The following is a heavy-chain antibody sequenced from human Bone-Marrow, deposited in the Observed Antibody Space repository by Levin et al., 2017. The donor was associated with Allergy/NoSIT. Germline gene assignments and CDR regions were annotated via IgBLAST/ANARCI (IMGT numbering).Heavy chain of an antibody. CDR1: GFTFSSYG. CDR2: IWYDGSNK. CDR3: AREGFASSFDV. J-gene: IGHJ6*02. V-gene: IGHV3-33*01. Sequence: PGGSLRLSCAASGFTFSSYGMHWVRQAPGKGLEWVAVIWYDGSNKYYADSVKGRFTISRDNSKNTLYLQMNSLRAEDTAVYYCAREGFASSFDVWGQGTTVTVSS. D-gene: IGHD3-10*01.